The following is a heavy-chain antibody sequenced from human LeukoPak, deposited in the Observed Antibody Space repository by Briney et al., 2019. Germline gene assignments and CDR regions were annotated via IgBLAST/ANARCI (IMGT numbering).Heavy chain of an antibody. J-gene: IGHJ4*02. CDR1: GFTFSNYD. CDR2: IRSDGKNK. D-gene: IGHD3-22*01. CDR3: AKDKAYDSSGFSYGGLNC. V-gene: IGHV3-30*02. Sequence: GGSLRLSCATSGFTFSNYDMQWVRQAPGKGLEWVAFIRSDGKNKYYADSVKGRFTISRDNSKNTVYLQMTSLGPQDTAVYLCAKDKAYDSSGFSYGGLNCWGRGTLVTVSS.